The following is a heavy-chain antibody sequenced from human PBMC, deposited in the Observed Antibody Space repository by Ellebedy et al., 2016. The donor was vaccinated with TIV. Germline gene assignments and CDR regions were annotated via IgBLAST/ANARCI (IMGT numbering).Heavy chain of an antibody. V-gene: IGHV3-33*01. CDR3: AGAYCTNGVCYPLDAFDM. J-gene: IGHJ3*02. Sequence: GGSLRLXXAASGFTFSYYGMHWVRQAPGKGLEWVAVIWYDGSNKYYADSVKGRFTISRDNSKNTLFLQMNSLRVEDTAVYYCAGAYCTNGVCYPLDAFDMWGQGTMVTVSS. CDR1: GFTFSYYG. D-gene: IGHD2-8*01. CDR2: IWYDGSNK.